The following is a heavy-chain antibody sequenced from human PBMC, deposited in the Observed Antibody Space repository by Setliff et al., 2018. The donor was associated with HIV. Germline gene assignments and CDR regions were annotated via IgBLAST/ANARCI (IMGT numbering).Heavy chain of an antibody. Sequence: PGGSLRLSCAASGFTFSSYSMNWVRQAPGRGLEWVSYIGNSGNTVFYAGSVKGRFAISRDNAKNSLYLQMNSLRGEDTAVYYCARYFRDGSYNDYWGQGTLVTVSS. D-gene: IGHD3-10*01. CDR2: IGNSGNTV. CDR1: GFTFSSYS. V-gene: IGHV3-48*04. CDR3: ARYFRDGSYNDY. J-gene: IGHJ4*02.